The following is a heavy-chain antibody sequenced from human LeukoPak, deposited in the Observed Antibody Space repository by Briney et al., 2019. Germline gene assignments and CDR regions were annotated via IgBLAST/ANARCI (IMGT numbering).Heavy chain of an antibody. CDR2: ISSSSTYI. J-gene: IGHJ5*02. CDR3: AKSWDGSYGNNWFDP. Sequence: PGGSLRLSCAASGFTFSSYSMNWVRHAPGKGLEWVSSISSSSTYIYYADSVKGRFTISRDNAKNSLYLQMNSLRPEDTAVYLCAKSWDGSYGNNWFDPWGQGTLVTVSS. CDR1: GFTFSSYS. D-gene: IGHD1-26*01. V-gene: IGHV3-21*01.